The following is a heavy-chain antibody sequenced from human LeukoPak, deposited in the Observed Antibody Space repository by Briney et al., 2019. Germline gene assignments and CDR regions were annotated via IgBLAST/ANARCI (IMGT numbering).Heavy chain of an antibody. J-gene: IGHJ4*02. V-gene: IGHV3-7*01. CDR3: ARKNGLDY. CDR1: GFTFSDYY. CDR2: IKQDGSEK. Sequence: GGSLRLSCAASGFTFSDYYMSWVRQAPGKGLEWVANIKQDGSEKYYVDSVKGRFTISRDNAKNSLYLQMNSLRAEDTAVYYCARKNGLDYWGQGTLVAVSS.